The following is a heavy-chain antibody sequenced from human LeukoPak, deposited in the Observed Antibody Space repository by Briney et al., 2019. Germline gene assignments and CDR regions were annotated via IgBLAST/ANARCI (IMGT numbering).Heavy chain of an antibody. J-gene: IGHJ4*02. CDR1: GYTFTGYY. D-gene: IGHD4-17*01. CDR3: ARWSSAHDYGDYVAG. V-gene: IGHV1-2*02. CDR2: INPNSGGT. Sequence: WASVKVSCKASGYTFTGYYMHWVRQAPGQGLEWMGWINPNSGGTNYAQKFQGRVTMTRDTSISTAYMELSRLRSDDTAVYYCARWSSAHDYGDYVAGWGQGTLVTVSS.